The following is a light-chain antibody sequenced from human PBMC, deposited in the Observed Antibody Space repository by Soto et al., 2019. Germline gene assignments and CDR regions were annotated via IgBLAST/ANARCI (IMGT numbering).Light chain of an antibody. CDR2: DVS. CDR3: SSYTSSGTLVV. Sequence: QSVLTQPASVSGSPGQSITISCTGTSSDVGGYKYVSWYQQHPGKAPKRMIYDVSNRPSGVSNRFSGSKSGNTASLTISGLQAEDEADYYCSSYTSSGTLVVFGGGTKLTVL. CDR1: SSDVGGYKY. J-gene: IGLJ2*01. V-gene: IGLV2-14*01.